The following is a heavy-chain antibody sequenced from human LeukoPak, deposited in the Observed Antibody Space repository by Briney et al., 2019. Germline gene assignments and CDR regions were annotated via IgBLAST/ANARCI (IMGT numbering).Heavy chain of an antibody. J-gene: IGHJ6*02. Sequence: GGSLRLSCAASGFIFSSYGMHWVRQAPGKGLEWVAVTSYDGSNKYYADSVKGRFTISRDNSKNTLYLQMNSLRAGDTAVYYCAKDTDGKVYGMDVWGQGTTVTVSS. CDR3: AKDTDGKVYGMDV. CDR2: TSYDGSNK. CDR1: GFIFSSYG. V-gene: IGHV3-30*18. D-gene: IGHD2-8*02.